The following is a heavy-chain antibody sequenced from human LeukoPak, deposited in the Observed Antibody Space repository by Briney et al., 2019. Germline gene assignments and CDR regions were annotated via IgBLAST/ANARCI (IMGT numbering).Heavy chain of an antibody. CDR2: IKQDGSEK. D-gene: IGHD4-11*01. Sequence: SGGSLRLSCAASGFTFSSSAMSWVRQVPGKGLEWVANIKQDGSEKYYVDSVKGRFTISRDNAKNSLYLQMNSLRAEDTAVYYCARALYTVTTLFLGMDVWGQGTTVTVSS. CDR1: GFTFSSSA. CDR3: ARALYTVTTLFLGMDV. J-gene: IGHJ6*02. V-gene: IGHV3-7*03.